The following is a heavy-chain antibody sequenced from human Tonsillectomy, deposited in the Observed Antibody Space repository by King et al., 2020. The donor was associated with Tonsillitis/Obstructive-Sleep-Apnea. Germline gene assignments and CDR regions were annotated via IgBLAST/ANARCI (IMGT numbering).Heavy chain of an antibody. J-gene: IGHJ5*02. CDR1: GASIITDSYY. V-gene: IGHV4-39*07. Sequence: QLQESGPGLLKPSETLSLTCSVSGASIITDSYYWGWIRQPPGKGLEWLGSVSHGGTTSDNPSLKSRLAMSVDTSKSHFSLSLTSVTAADTAVYFCARHALNACDEPIWFDPWGQGTLVIVSS. CDR2: VSHGGTT. CDR3: ARHALNACDEPIWFDP. D-gene: IGHD2-21*01.